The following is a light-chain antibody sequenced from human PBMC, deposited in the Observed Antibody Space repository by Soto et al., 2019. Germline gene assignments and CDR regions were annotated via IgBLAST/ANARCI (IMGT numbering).Light chain of an antibody. CDR1: QSVSSY. J-gene: IGKJ2*01. CDR2: DAS. CDR3: QQRSNWPPYT. V-gene: IGKV3-11*01. Sequence: TLSLSPGERATLSCRASQSVSSYLAWYQQKPGLAPRLLIYDASNRATGIPARFSGSGSGTDFTLTISSLEPEDFAVYYCQQRSNWPPYTFGQGTKVDIK.